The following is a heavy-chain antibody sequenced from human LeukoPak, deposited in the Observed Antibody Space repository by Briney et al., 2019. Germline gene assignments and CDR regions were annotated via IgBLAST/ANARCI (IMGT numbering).Heavy chain of an antibody. CDR3: ARGGRGRN. D-gene: IGHD1-14*01. Sequence: PSETLSLTCAVYGGSFSGYYWSWIRQPPGKGLEWIGEINHSGSTNYNPSLKSRVTISVDTSKNQFSLKLSSVTAADTAVYHCARGGRGRNWGQGTLVTVSS. V-gene: IGHV4-34*01. CDR1: GGSFSGYY. CDR2: INHSGST. J-gene: IGHJ4*02.